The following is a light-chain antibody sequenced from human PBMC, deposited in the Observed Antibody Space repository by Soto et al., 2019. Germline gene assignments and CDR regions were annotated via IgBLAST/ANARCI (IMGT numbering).Light chain of an antibody. V-gene: IGLV2-11*01. CDR3: SSYAGPYTLVN. CDR2: DVT. J-gene: IGLJ7*01. Sequence: QSPLTQPRSVSGSPGQSVTISCTGTSSDVGGYNYVSWYQQHPDTAPKLLIYDVTKRPSGVPDRFSGSKSGNTASLTISGLHAHDEADYFCSSYAGPYTLVNLGGGTQLTVL. CDR1: SSDVGGYNY.